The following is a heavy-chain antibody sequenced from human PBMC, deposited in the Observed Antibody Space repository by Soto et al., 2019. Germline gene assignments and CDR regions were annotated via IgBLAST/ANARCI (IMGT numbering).Heavy chain of an antibody. J-gene: IGHJ5*02. Sequence: QVQLVQSGAEVKKPGSSVKVSCKASGGTFSSYAISWVRQAPGQGLEWMGGIIPIFGTANYAQKFQGRVTITADESTSTAYMELSSLRSEDTAVYYCAREGGGYSRGWYTGDWFDPWGQGTLVTVSS. CDR1: GGTFSSYA. CDR2: IIPIFGTA. D-gene: IGHD6-19*01. CDR3: AREGGGYSRGWYTGDWFDP. V-gene: IGHV1-69*12.